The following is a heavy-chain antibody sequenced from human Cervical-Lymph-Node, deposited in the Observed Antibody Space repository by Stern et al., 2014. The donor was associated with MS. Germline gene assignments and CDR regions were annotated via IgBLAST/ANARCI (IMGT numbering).Heavy chain of an antibody. Sequence: QVQLVESGAEVKKPGASVKVSCKASGYTFTSYGISWVRQAPGQGPECMGWISTNNGYTNYAQKFKGRVTMTTDTSTSTADMELRSLRSDDTAVYYCARVKRRNIVVVIAPDAFDIWGQGTMVIVSS. V-gene: IGHV1-18*01. CDR2: ISTNNGYT. D-gene: IGHD2-21*01. CDR1: GYTFTSYG. CDR3: ARVKRRNIVVVIAPDAFDI. J-gene: IGHJ3*02.